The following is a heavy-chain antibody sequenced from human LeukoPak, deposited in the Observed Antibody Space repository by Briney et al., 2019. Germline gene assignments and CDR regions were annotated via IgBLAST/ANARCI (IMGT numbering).Heavy chain of an antibody. CDR3: AKSDSAGSTYALDY. J-gene: IGHJ3*01. CDR2: ISWNSGTI. D-gene: IGHD1-1*01. V-gene: IGHV3-9*01. CDR1: GFTFEDYA. Sequence: GGSLRLSCAAFGFTFEDYAMYWVRQVPGKGLEWVSDISWNSGTIGYADSVKGRFTSSRDNAKKSLYLQMNSLRPEDTAMYYCAKSDSAGSTYALDYWGQGALVTVSS.